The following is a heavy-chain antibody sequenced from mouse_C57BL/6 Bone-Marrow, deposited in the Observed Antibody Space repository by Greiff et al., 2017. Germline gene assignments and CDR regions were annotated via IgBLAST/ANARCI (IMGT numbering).Heavy chain of an antibody. CDR3: ARPITTVVATPYWYVDV. J-gene: IGHJ1*03. D-gene: IGHD1-1*01. Sequence: QVQLQQPGAELVRPGTSVKLSCKASGYTFTSYWMHWVKQRPGQGLEWIGVIDPSDSYTNYNQKFKGKATLTVDTSSSTAYMQLSSLTSEDSAVYYCARPITTVVATPYWYVDVWGTGTTVTGSS. CDR1: GYTFTSYW. V-gene: IGHV1-59*01. CDR2: IDPSDSYT.